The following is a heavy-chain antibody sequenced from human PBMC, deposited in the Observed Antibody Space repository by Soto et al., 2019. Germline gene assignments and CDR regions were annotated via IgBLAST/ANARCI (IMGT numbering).Heavy chain of an antibody. CDR1: GYTFTSYY. CDR2: INPSGGST. V-gene: IGHV1-46*01. Sequence: QVQLVQSGAEVKKPGASVKVSCKASGYTFTSYYMHWVRQAPGQGLEWMGIINPSGGSTSYAQKFQGRVTMTRYTSTSTVYMELSSLRSEDTAVYYCARDPRGVITFGGVIVRNYYGMDVWGQGTTVTVSS. J-gene: IGHJ6*02. D-gene: IGHD3-16*02. CDR3: ARDPRGVITFGGVIVRNYYGMDV.